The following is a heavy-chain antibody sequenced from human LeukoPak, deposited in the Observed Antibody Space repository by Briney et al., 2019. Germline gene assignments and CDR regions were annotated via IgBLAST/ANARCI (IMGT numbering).Heavy chain of an antibody. D-gene: IGHD2-21*01. Sequence: PGGSLRLSCAASGFTFSSYAMHWVRQAPGKGLEWVAVISYDGSNKYYADSVKGRFTISRDNSKNTLYLQMNSLRAEDTAVYYCARDSRHIVVVIANPDYWGQGTLVTVSS. J-gene: IGHJ4*02. CDR1: GFTFSSYA. CDR3: ARDSRHIVVVIANPDY. CDR2: ISYDGSNK. V-gene: IGHV3-30-3*01.